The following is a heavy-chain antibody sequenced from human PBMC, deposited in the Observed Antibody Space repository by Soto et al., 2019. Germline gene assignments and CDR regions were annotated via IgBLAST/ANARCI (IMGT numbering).Heavy chain of an antibody. CDR3: ARSNPVRYFQH. J-gene: IGHJ1*01. Sequence: ASVKVSCKASGYTFTSYGISWVRQAPGQRLEWMGWINAGNGNTKYSQKFQGRVTITRDTSASTAYMELSSLRSEDTAVYYCARSNPVRYFQHWGQGTLVTVSS. D-gene: IGHD2-8*01. V-gene: IGHV1-3*01. CDR1: GYTFTSYG. CDR2: INAGNGNT.